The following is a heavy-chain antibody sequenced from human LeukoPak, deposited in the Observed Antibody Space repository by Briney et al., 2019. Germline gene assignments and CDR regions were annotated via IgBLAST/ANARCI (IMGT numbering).Heavy chain of an antibody. Sequence: ASVKVSCKASGYTFTGYYMHWVRQAPGQGLEWMGWINPNSGGTNYAQKFQGRVTMTRDTSINTAYMELTRLRSDDTAVYYCARDNGDYWFDYWGQGTLVTVSS. CDR3: ARDNGDYWFDY. D-gene: IGHD4-17*01. V-gene: IGHV1-2*02. CDR1: GYTFTGYY. J-gene: IGHJ4*02. CDR2: INPNSGGT.